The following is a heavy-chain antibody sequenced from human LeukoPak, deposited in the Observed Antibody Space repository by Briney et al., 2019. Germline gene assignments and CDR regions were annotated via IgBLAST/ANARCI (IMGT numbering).Heavy chain of an antibody. D-gene: IGHD3-10*01. CDR3: ARLRYGSGSLDS. CDR1: GGSFSGHY. J-gene: IGHJ4*02. CDR2: INHSGST. V-gene: IGHV4-34*01. Sequence: PSETLSLTCAVYGGSFSGHYWTWIRQPPGKGLEWIGEINHSGSTTYNPSLNSRVTISVDTSKNQFSLRLSSVTAADTAVYYCARLRYGSGSLDSWGQGTLVTVSS.